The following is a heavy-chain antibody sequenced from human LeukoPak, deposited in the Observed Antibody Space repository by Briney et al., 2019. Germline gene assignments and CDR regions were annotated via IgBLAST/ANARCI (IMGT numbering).Heavy chain of an antibody. CDR2: IYSGGST. D-gene: IGHD3-10*01. CDR3: ARDGFTMVREGVDI. Sequence: AGSLSLSCAASGFTVSSNYLSWVRKAPGQGLEGVLVIYSGGSTYYTNSVKRRFTIPTDNSKNTLYLQINSLRAEDTAVYYCARDGFTMVREGVDIWGQGTMITVSS. CDR1: GFTVSSNY. V-gene: IGHV3-66*01. J-gene: IGHJ3*02.